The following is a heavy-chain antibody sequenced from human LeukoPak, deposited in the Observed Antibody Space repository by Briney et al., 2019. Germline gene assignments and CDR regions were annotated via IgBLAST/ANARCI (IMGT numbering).Heavy chain of an antibody. V-gene: IGHV5-51*01. J-gene: IGHJ3*02. CDR2: IYPGDSDT. D-gene: IGHD6-13*01. CDR1: GYSFTSYW. Sequence: GESLKISCKGSGYSFTSYWIGWVRQMPGKGLEWMGIIYPGDSDTRYSPSFQGQVTISADKSISTAYLQWSSLKASDTAMYYCARRDSSSSTGGAFDIWGQGTMVTVSS. CDR3: ARRDSSSSTGGAFDI.